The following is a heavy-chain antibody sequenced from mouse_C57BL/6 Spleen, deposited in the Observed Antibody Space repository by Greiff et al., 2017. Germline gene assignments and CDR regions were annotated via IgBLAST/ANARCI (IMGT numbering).Heavy chain of an antibody. Sequence: EVKLVESGGGLVQPGGSLKLSCAASGFTFSDYYMYWVRQTPEKRLEWVAYISNGGGSTYYPDTVKGRFTISRDNAKNTLNLQMSSLKSEDTAMYYCARHGYDYDAMDYWGQGTSVTVSS. CDR2: ISNGGGST. V-gene: IGHV5-12*01. D-gene: IGHD1-1*02. CDR3: ARHGYDYDAMDY. CDR1: GFTFSDYY. J-gene: IGHJ4*01.